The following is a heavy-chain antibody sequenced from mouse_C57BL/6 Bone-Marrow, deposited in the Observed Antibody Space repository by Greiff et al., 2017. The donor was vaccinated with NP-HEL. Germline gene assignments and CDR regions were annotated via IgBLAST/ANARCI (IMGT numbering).Heavy chain of an antibody. CDR3: ASGFIYYYGSSPSYCAMDY. V-gene: IGHV1-72*01. J-gene: IGHJ4*01. D-gene: IGHD1-1*01. CDR2: IDPNSGGT. Sequence: QVQLQQPGAELVKPGASVKLSCKASGYTFTSYWMHWVKQRPGRGLEWIGRIDPNSGGTKYNEKFKSKATLTVDKPSSTAYMQLSSLTSEDSAVYYCASGFIYYYGSSPSYCAMDYWGQGTSVTVSS. CDR1: GYTFTSYW.